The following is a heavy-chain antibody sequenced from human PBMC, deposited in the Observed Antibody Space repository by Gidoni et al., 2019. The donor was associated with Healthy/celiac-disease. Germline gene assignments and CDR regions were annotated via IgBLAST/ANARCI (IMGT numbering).Heavy chain of an antibody. CDR2: INPNSGGT. CDR1: GYTFTGYY. CDR3: AKWSSWYGALSVFDY. V-gene: IGHV1-2*02. J-gene: IGHJ4*02. D-gene: IGHD6-13*01. Sequence: QVQLVQSGAEVKKPGASVKVACKASGYTFTGYYMPWVRQAPGQGLEWMGGINPNSGGTNYAQKFQGRVTMTRDTSISTAYMELSRLRSDDTAVYYCAKWSSWYGALSVFDYWGQGTLVTVSS.